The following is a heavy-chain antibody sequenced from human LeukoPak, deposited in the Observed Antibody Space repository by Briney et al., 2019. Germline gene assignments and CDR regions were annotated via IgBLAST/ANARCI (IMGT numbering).Heavy chain of an antibody. CDR2: ISSSSSYI. D-gene: IGHD5-18*01. CDR3: ARVGRYSYGPYYFDY. Sequence: GGSLRLSCAASGLTFSSYSMNWVRQAPGKGLEWVSSISSSSSYIYYADSVKGRFTISRDNARNSLYLQMNSLRAEDTAVYYCARVGRYSYGPYYFDYWGQGTLVTVSS. V-gene: IGHV3-21*01. J-gene: IGHJ4*02. CDR1: GLTFSSYS.